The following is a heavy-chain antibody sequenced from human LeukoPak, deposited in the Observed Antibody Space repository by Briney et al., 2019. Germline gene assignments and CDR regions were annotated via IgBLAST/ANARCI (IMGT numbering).Heavy chain of an antibody. CDR2: IITIFGTA. D-gene: IGHD3-22*01. Sequence: ASVKVSCKASGGTFSSYAISWVRQAPGQGLEWMGGIITIFGTAKYAQKFQGRVTITADESTSTAYMELSSLRSEDTAVYYCAREGGDYYDSSGYHRGLLDYWGQGTLVTVSS. V-gene: IGHV1-69*13. CDR3: AREGGDYYDSSGYHRGLLDY. CDR1: GGTFSSYA. J-gene: IGHJ4*02.